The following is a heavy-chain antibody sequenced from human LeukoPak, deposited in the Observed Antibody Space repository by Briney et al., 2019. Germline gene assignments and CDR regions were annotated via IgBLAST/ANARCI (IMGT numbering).Heavy chain of an antibody. D-gene: IGHD3-3*01. V-gene: IGHV1-2*02. CDR3: ARGGTIFGQTDYYYYYMDV. Sequence: VASVKVSCKASGYTFTGYYMHWVRQAPGRGLEWMGWINPNSGGTNYAQKFQGRVTMTRDTSISTAYMELSRLRSDDTAVYYCARGGTIFGQTDYYYYYMDVWGKGTTVTVSS. CDR1: GYTFTGYY. CDR2: INPNSGGT. J-gene: IGHJ6*03.